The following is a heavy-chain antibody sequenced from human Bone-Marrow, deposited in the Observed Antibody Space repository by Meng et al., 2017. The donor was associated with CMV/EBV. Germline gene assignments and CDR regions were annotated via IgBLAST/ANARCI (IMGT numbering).Heavy chain of an antibody. V-gene: IGHV3-7*01. CDR2: IKQDGSEK. J-gene: IGHJ6*01. CDR1: GFTFSSYW. D-gene: IGHD3-3*01. CDR3: ARDGDIYDFWSGYSGMDV. Sequence: ESLKISCAASGFTFSSYWMSWVRQAPGKGLEWVANIKQDGSEKYYVDSVKGRFTISRDNAKNSLYLQMNSLRAEDTAVYYCARDGDIYDFWSGYSGMDVWGQGTTVTGSS.